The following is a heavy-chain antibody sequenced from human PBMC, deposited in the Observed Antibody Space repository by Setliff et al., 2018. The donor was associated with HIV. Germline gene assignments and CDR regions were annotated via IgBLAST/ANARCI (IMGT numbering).Heavy chain of an antibody. Sequence: SVKVSCKASGGTFSSYAISWVRQAPGQGLEWMGGIIPILGIANYAQKFQGRVTITADESTSTAYMELSSLRSEDTAVYYCARDSAGGVATIPHFDCWGQGTLVTVSS. V-gene: IGHV1-69*10. D-gene: IGHD5-12*01. J-gene: IGHJ4*02. CDR2: IIPILGIA. CDR1: GGTFSSYA. CDR3: ARDSAGGVATIPHFDC.